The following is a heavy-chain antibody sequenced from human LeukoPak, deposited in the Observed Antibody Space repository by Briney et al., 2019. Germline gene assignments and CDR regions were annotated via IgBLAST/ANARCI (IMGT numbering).Heavy chain of an antibody. CDR2: ISAYNGNT. V-gene: IGHV1-18*01. D-gene: IGHD4-17*01. Sequence: GASVTVSCKASGYTFTSYGISWVRQAAGQGLEWMGWISAYNGNTNYAQKLQGRVTMTTDTSTSTAYMELRSLRSDDTAVYYCARDAVGYGDYPSNWFDPWGQGTPVTVSS. CDR1: GYTFTSYG. J-gene: IGHJ5*02. CDR3: ARDAVGYGDYPSNWFDP.